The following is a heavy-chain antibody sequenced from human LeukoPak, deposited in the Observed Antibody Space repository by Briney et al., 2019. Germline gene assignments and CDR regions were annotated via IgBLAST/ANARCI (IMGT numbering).Heavy chain of an antibody. CDR1: GFTFSSYS. Sequence: PGGSLRLSCAASGFTFSSYSMNWVRQAPGKGLEWVSYISSSSSTIYYADSVKGRFTISRDNAKNSLYLQMNSLRAEDTAVYYCAGANYYDSSGYPTGYYYYMDVWGKGTTVTVSS. CDR3: AGANYYDSSGYPTGYYYYMDV. J-gene: IGHJ6*03. D-gene: IGHD3-22*01. V-gene: IGHV3-48*01. CDR2: ISSSSSTI.